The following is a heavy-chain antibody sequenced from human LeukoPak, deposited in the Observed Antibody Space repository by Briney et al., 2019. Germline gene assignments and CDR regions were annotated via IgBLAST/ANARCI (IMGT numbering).Heavy chain of an antibody. D-gene: IGHD1-26*01. Sequence: SETLSLTCTVSGGSINNYYWTWIRQPAGEGLEWLGRIHGSSGNTDYNPSLKGRVTMSLDKSQNQFSLILKSVTAADTAFYYCARVLSAMGANTFDVWGQGTMVTVSS. J-gene: IGHJ3*01. CDR3: ARVLSAMGANTFDV. CDR2: IHGSSGNT. CDR1: GGSINNYY. V-gene: IGHV4-4*07.